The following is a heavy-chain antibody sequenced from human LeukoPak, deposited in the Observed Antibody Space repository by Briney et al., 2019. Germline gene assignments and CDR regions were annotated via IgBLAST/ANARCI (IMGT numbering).Heavy chain of an antibody. CDR1: GFTVSSNY. CDR3: ASPAGVIKGFYYGMDV. Sequence: GGSLRLSCAASGFTVSSNYMSWVRQAPGKGLEWVSVIYSGGSTYYADSVKGRFTISRDNSKNTLYLQMNSLRAEDTAVYYCASPAGVIKGFYYGMDVGGKRTTVTVS. J-gene: IGHJ6*04. V-gene: IGHV3-53*01. CDR2: IYSGGST. D-gene: IGHD2-21*01.